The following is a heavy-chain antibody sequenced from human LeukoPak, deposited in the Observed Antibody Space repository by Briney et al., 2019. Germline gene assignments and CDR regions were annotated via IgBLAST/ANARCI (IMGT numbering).Heavy chain of an antibody. CDR1: GYSFTSYW. Sequence: GESLKISCKGSGYSFTSYWIGWVRQMPGKGLEWMGIIYPGDSDTRYSPSFQGQVTISADKSISTAYLQWSSLKASDTAMYYCARPDTMIGGPGDAFDIWGQGTMVTVSS. CDR2: IYPGDSDT. J-gene: IGHJ3*02. CDR3: ARPDTMIGGPGDAFDI. V-gene: IGHV5-51*01. D-gene: IGHD3-22*01.